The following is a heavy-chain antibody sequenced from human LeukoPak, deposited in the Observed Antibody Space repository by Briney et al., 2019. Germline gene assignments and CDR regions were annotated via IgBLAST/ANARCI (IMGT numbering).Heavy chain of an antibody. CDR2: INHSGST. J-gene: IGHJ5*02. CDR3: ATLGDCGGDCYSDP. CDR1: GGSFSGYY. D-gene: IGHD2-21*02. V-gene: IGHV4-34*01. Sequence: SETLSLTCAVYGGSFSGYYWSWIRQPPGKGLEWIGEINHSGSTNYNPSLKSRVTISVDTSKNQLSLKLSSVTAADTAVYYCATLGDCGGDCYSDPWGQGTLVTVSS.